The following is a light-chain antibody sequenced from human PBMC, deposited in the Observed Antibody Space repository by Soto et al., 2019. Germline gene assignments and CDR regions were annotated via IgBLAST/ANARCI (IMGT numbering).Light chain of an antibody. J-gene: IGLJ3*02. CDR3: SSYTSSSTV. CDR1: SSDVGGYNY. CDR2: EVS. V-gene: IGLV2-14*01. Sequence: QSALTQPASVSGSPGQSITISCTGTSSDVGGYNYVSWYQQHPGKAPKLMIYEVSNRPSGVSNRFSGSKSGNTASLTISGLKDEDEADYYCSSYTSSSTVFGGGTKVTVL.